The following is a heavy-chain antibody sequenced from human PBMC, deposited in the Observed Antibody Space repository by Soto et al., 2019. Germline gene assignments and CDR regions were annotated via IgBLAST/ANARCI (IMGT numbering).Heavy chain of an antibody. CDR1: GYTFTSYG. CDR2: ISAYNGNT. CDR3: ARISDSSGYYYYYYYGMDV. D-gene: IGHD3-22*01. V-gene: IGHV1-18*01. Sequence: ASVKVSCKASGYTFTSYGISWVRQAPGQGLEWMGWISAYNGNTNYAQKLQGRVTMTTDTSTSTAYMELRSLRSDDTAVYYCARISDSSGYYYYYYYGMDVWGQGTTVTSP. J-gene: IGHJ6*02.